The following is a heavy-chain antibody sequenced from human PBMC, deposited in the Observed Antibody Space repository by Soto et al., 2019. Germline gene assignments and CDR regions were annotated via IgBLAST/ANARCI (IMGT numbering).Heavy chain of an antibody. CDR1: GYTFTSYG. CDR2: ISAYNGNT. V-gene: IGHV1-18*01. D-gene: IGHD3-10*01. CDR3: ARSKTVRGVNPLHY. J-gene: IGHJ4*02. Sequence: DSVKVSCKASGYTFTSYGISWVRQAPGQGLEWMGWISAYNGNTNYAQKLQGRVTMTTDTSTSTAYMELRSLRSDDTAVYYCARSKTVRGVNPLHYWGQGTLVTVSS.